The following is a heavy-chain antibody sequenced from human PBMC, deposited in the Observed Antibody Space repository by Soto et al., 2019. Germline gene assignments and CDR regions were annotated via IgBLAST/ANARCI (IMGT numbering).Heavy chain of an antibody. CDR1: GFTFRDYD. CDR2: ISSSGTVT. D-gene: IGHD6-6*01. CDR3: ARKGPRAARPNH. V-gene: IGHV3-11*01. Sequence: QVQLVESGGGLVRPGGSLRLSCAASGFTFRDYDMSWIRQAPGKGLEWVSCISSSGTVTNYADSVKGRFTISRDNAQNLLYGEMNSLRVEDTAVYYCARKGPRAARPNHWGQGTLVTVSS. J-gene: IGHJ5*02.